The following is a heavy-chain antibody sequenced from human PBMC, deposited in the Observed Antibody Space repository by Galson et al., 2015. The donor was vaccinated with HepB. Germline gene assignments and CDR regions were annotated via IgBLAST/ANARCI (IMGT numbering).Heavy chain of an antibody. CDR2: IDSGRTTI. V-gene: IGHV3-11*01. CDR3: ARGRGYGRTVKKNFYFYMDV. J-gene: IGHJ6*03. Sequence: SLRLSCAASGFPLSDYYTSWIRQAPGKGLELVSYIDSGRTTIYYADSVKGRFTISRDTARNSLYLQINSLRADDTAVYYCARGRGYGRTVKKNFYFYMDVWGKGTTVTVSS. D-gene: IGHD3-3*01. CDR1: GFPLSDYY.